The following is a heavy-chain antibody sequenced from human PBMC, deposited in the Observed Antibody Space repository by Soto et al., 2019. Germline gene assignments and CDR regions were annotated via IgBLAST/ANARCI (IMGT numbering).Heavy chain of an antibody. V-gene: IGHV1-69*02. CDR3: ARGLPAFT. CDR1: GGTFSTYT. CDR2: ILPCLGIV. Sequence: QVQLVQSGAEVKKPGSSVNVSCKASGGTFSTYTISWVRQAPGQGLEWMGRILPCLGIVNQAQKFQGRITTTANQSTSTAYMELSGLRSEDTAVYYCARGLPAFTWGQGTLVTVSS. J-gene: IGHJ5*02. D-gene: IGHD3-16*01.